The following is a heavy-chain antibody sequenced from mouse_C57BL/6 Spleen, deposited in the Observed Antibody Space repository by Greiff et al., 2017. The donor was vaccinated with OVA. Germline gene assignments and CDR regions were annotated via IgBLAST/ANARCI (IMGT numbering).Heavy chain of an antibody. Sequence: QVQLKESGAELVRPGPSVKVSCKASGYAFTNYLIEWVKQRPGQGLEWIGVINPGSGGTNYNEKFKGKATLTADKSSSTAYMQLSSLTSEDSAVYFCAREIYYDYAGFAYWGQGTLVTVSA. V-gene: IGHV1-54*01. D-gene: IGHD2-4*01. CDR2: INPGSGGT. J-gene: IGHJ3*01. CDR1: GYAFTNYL. CDR3: AREIYYDYAGFAY.